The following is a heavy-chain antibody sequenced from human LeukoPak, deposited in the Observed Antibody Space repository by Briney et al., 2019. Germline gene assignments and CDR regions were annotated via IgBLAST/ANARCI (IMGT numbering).Heavy chain of an antibody. CDR3: AGGGLAAAGKRYYFDY. D-gene: IGHD6-13*01. J-gene: IGHJ4*02. Sequence: SVKVSCKASGGTFRSYAISWVRQAPGQGLEWMGGIIPIFGTANYAQKFQGRVTITTDESTSTAYMELSSLRSEDTAVYYCAGGGLAAAGKRYYFDYWGQGTLVTVSS. CDR1: GGTFRSYA. V-gene: IGHV1-69*05. CDR2: IIPIFGTA.